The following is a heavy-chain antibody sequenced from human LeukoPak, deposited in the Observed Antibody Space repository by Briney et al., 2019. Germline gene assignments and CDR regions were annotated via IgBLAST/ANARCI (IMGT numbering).Heavy chain of an antibody. CDR3: ARDSYSSGWYEKNYYYYYGMDV. D-gene: IGHD6-19*01. CDR2: ISSSSSYI. CDR1: GFTFSSYS. Sequence: PGGSLRLPCAASGFTFSSYSMNWVRQAPGKGLEWVSSISSSSSYIYYADSVKGRFTISRDNAKNSLYLQMNSLRAEDTAVYYCARDSYSSGWYEKNYYYYYGMDVWGKGTTVTVSS. V-gene: IGHV3-21*01. J-gene: IGHJ6*04.